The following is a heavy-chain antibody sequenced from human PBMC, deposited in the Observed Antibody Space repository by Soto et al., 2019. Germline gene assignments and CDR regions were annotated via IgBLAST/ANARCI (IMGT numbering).Heavy chain of an antibody. J-gene: IGHJ4*02. CDR2: LIVILGTT. Sequence: QVQLVQSGAEVRKPGSSVKVSCQSFGGSFSSYAFSWVRQAPGQGLEWMGGLIVILGTTDYAQKFKGRVTFTAEEGTSTAYMEGSSLESEDTAIYYCASGYYDSSGYSIDYWGKGTQVTVSS. CDR3: ASGYYDSSGYSIDY. V-gene: IGHV1-69*01. CDR1: GGSFSSYA. D-gene: IGHD3-22*01.